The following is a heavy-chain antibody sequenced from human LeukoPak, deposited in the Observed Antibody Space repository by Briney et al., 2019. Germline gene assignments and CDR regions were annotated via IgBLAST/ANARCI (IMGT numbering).Heavy chain of an antibody. V-gene: IGHV4-61*02. D-gene: IGHD5-24*01. J-gene: IGHJ6*03. CDR1: GGSISSGNHY. CDR3: ARALDGYNGYYYYYMDV. CDR2: IYTSGST. Sequence: SETLSLTCTVSGGSISSGNHYWSWFRQPAGKGLEWIGRIYTSGSTNYNPSLKSRVTISVDTSKNQFSLKVSSVTAADTAVYYCARALDGYNGYYYYYMDVWGKGTTVTVSS.